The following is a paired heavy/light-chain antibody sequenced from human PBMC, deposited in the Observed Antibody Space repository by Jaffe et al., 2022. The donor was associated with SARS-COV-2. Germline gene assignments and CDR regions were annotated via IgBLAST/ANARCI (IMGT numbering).Heavy chain of an antibody. CDR3: AHTPLVYSGSYYVGYSQH. Sequence: QIALKESGPTLVKPTQTLTLTCTFSGFSLSTSEVGVGWFRQPPGEALEWLALFYWDDDKRYNPYLKSRLTIARDTSKDQVVLTMTNMDPVDTATYYCAHTPLVYSGSYYVGYSQHWGQGALVTVSS. CDR2: FYWDDDK. J-gene: IGHJ1*01. CDR1: GFSLSTSEVG. D-gene: IGHD1-26*01. V-gene: IGHV2-5*02.
Light chain of an antibody. CDR2: GAS. CDR1: QSVNSY. CDR3: HQYNNWPQT. V-gene: IGKV3-15*01. Sequence: EVVMTQSPATLSVSPGERATLSCWASQSVNSYLAWYQQKPGQAPRLLISGASTRATGIPARFSGSGSGTEFTLTISSLQSEDFAVYYCHQYNNWPQTFGQGTKVEIK. J-gene: IGKJ1*01.